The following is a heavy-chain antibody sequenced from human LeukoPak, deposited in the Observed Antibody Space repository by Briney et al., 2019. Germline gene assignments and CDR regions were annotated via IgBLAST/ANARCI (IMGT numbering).Heavy chain of an antibody. D-gene: IGHD3-3*01. CDR2: ISSSSSYI. CDR3: ARVGLEWLLTPSQYYFDY. J-gene: IGHJ4*02. Sequence: GGSLRLSCAASGFTFSSYSMNWVRQAPGKGLEWVSSISSSSSYIYYADSAKGRFTISRDNAKNSLYLQMNSLRAEDTAVYYCARVGLEWLLTPSQYYFDYWGQGTLVTVSS. V-gene: IGHV3-21*01. CDR1: GFTFSSYS.